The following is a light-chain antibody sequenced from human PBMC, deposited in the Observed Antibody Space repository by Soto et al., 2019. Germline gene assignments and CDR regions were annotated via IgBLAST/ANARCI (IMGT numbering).Light chain of an antibody. CDR2: NNN. Sequence: QSVLTQPPSASGTPGQRVTISCSGSISNIGSNVIDWYQQLPGTAPKLLIYNNNQRPSRVPDRFSGSKSGTSASLAISGLQSEDEDDYYCAAWDDSLSGYVFGTATKVTVL. CDR1: ISNIGSNV. J-gene: IGLJ1*01. CDR3: AAWDDSLSGYV. V-gene: IGLV1-44*01.